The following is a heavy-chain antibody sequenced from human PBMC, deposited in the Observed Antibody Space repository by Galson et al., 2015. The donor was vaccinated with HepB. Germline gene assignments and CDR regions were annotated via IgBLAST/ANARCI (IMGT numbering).Heavy chain of an antibody. V-gene: IGHV3-48*01. Sequence: SLRLSCAASGFTFSSYSMNWVRQAPGKGLEWVSYISSSSSTIYYADSVKGRFTISRDNAKNSLYLQMNSLRAEDTAVYYCARAFSLFWSAEEYFDYWGQGTLVTVSS. CDR2: ISSSSSTI. J-gene: IGHJ4*02. CDR1: GFTFSSYS. D-gene: IGHD3-3*01. CDR3: ARAFSLFWSAEEYFDY.